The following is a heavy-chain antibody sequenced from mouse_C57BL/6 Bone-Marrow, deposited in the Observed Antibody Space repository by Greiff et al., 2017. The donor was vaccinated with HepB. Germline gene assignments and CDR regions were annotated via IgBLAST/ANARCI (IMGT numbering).Heavy chain of an antibody. CDR2: ISSGGDYI. J-gene: IGHJ1*03. D-gene: IGHD2-12*01. Sequence: EVQLVESGEGLVKPGGSLKLSCAASGFTFSSYAMSWVRQTPEKRLEWVAYISSGGDYIYYADTVKGRFTISRDNARNTLYLQMSSLKSEDTAMYYCTRDSDFGCSYWDFEVWGTGATVTVSS. CDR3: TRDSDFGCSYWDFEV. CDR1: GFTFSSYA. V-gene: IGHV5-9-1*02.